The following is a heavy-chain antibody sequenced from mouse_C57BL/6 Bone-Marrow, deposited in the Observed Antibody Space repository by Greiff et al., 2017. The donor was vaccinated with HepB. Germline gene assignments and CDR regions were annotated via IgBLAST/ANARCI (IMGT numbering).Heavy chain of an antibody. CDR2: ISGGGGNT. V-gene: IGHV5-9*01. CDR1: GFTFSSYT. J-gene: IGHJ2*01. Sequence: EVQLVESGGGLVKPGGSLKLSCAASGFTFSSYTMSWVRQTPEKRLEWVATISGGGGNTYYPDSVKGRFTISRDNAKNTLYLQMSSLRSEDTALYYCARRVLRYYFDYWGQGTTLTVSS. D-gene: IGHD1-1*01. CDR3: ARRVLRYYFDY.